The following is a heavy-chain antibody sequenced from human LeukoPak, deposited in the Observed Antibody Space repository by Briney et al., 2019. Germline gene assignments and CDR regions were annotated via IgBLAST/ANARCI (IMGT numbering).Heavy chain of an antibody. CDR1: GFTFSSYA. D-gene: IGHD2-2*01. V-gene: IGHV3-23*01. J-gene: IGHJ6*03. Sequence: GGSLRLSCAASGFTFSSYAMKWVRQAPGKGLEWVSSISGSGGSTYYADSVKGRFTISKDKSKNTLYLQMNSLRAEDTAVYYCAKVGCSSSSCSRFYYYMDVWGKGTTATVSS. CDR2: ISGSGGST. CDR3: AKVGCSSSSCSRFYYYMDV.